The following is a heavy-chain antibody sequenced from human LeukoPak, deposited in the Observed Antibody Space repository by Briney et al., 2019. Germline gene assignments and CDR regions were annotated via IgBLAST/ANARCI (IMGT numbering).Heavy chain of an antibody. Sequence: GGSLRLSCAASGFTFISSWMTWVRQAPGKGLEWVGRIRSTPDGGATDYAAPVKGRFTISRDDSKNTLYLQMSSLRTEDTAVYYCATDLHFGYCTATSCANYWGQGALVTVSS. CDR1: GFTFISSW. CDR3: ATDLHFGYCTATSCANY. V-gene: IGHV3-15*01. J-gene: IGHJ4*02. D-gene: IGHD2-2*03. CDR2: IRSTPDGGAT.